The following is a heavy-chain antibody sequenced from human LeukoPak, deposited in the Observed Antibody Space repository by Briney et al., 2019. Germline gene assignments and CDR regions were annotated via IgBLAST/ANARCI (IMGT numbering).Heavy chain of an antibody. CDR1: GFIFSSYN. V-gene: IGHV3-21*01. CDR2: ISSSGNYI. J-gene: IGHJ3*02. CDR3: ARQNGWELLAFDI. D-gene: IGHD1-26*01. Sequence: KSGGSLRLSCAASGFIFSSYNMNWLRQAPGKGLEWVSSISSSGNYIYYADSVQGRFTISRDNAKNSLYLQMNSLRVEDTAVYYCARQNGWELLAFDIWGQGTMVTVSS.